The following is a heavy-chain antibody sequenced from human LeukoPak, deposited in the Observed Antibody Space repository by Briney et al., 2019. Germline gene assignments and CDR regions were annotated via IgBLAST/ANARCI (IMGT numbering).Heavy chain of an antibody. D-gene: IGHD2-2*01. J-gene: IGHJ5*02. Sequence: PGGSLRLSCAASGFTFSSYAMSWVRQAPGKGLEWVSAISGSGGSTYYADSVKGRFTISRDNSKNTLYLQMNSLRAEDTAVYYCAKDHLVVVPGDLPSEGPTFDPWGQGTLVTVSS. CDR1: GFTFSSYA. CDR3: AKDHLVVVPGDLPSEGPTFDP. V-gene: IGHV3-23*01. CDR2: ISGSGGST.